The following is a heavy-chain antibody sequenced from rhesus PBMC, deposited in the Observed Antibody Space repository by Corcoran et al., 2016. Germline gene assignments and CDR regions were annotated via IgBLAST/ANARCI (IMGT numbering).Heavy chain of an antibody. V-gene: IGHV4-99*01. D-gene: IGHD3-16*01. CDR3: ARLVGGSRYYFDY. J-gene: IGHJ4*01. CDR1: GYSISSGYY. CDR2: ISGSSGIT. Sequence: QVQLQESGPGLVKPSATLSLTCAVSGYSISSGYYWGWIRQPPGKGLEYIGYISGSSGITYYNPALKSRVTSSKDTSKNQCSLKLSSVTAADTAVYYCARLVGGSRYYFDYWGQGVLVTVSS.